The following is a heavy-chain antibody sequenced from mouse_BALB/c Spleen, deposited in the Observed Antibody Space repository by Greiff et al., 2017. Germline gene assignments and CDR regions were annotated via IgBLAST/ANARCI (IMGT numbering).Heavy chain of an antibody. D-gene: IGHD2-1*01. J-gene: IGHJ4*01. CDR2: IDPENGDT. CDR3: NALYYGNYDYAMDY. V-gene: IGHV14-4*02. Sequence: VQLQQSGAELVRSGASVKLSCTASGFNIKDYYMHWVKQRPEQGLEWIGWIDPENGDTEYAPKFQGKATMTADTSSNTAYLQLSSLTSEDTAVYYCNALYYGNYDYAMDYWGQGTSVTVSS. CDR1: GFNIKDYY.